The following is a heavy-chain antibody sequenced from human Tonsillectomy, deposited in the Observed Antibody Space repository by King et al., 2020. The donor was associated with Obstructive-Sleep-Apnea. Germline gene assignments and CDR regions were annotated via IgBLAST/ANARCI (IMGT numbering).Heavy chain of an antibody. D-gene: IGHD2-2*01. V-gene: IGHV3-30*04. CDR3: AREAYAGMNNWFDP. Sequence: VQLVESGGGVVQPGRSLRLSCAASGFTFSSYAMHWVRQAPGKGLEWVAVISYDGSNKYYADSVQGRFTISRDNSKNTLYLQMNSLRTEDTAVYYCAREAYAGMNNWFDPWGQGTLVTVSS. CDR1: GFTFSSYA. CDR2: ISYDGSNK. J-gene: IGHJ5*02.